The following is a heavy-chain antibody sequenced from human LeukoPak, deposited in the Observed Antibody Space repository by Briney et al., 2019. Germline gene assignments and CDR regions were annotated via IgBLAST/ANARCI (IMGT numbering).Heavy chain of an antibody. V-gene: IGHV1-69*04. CDR3: AREVYAAPRYDILTGYYGHADY. CDR2: IIPILGIA. Sequence: VASVKVSCKASGGTFSSYAISWVRQAPGQGLEWMGRIIPILGIANYAQKFQGRVTITADKSTSTAYMELSSLRSEDTAVYYCAREVYAAPRYDILTGYYGHADYWGQGTLVTVSS. CDR1: GGTFSSYA. J-gene: IGHJ4*02. D-gene: IGHD3-9*01.